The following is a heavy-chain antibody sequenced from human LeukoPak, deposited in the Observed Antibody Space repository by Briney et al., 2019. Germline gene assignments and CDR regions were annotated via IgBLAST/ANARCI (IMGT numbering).Heavy chain of an antibody. V-gene: IGHV3-21*01. Sequence: GGSLRLSCAASGFTFSSYSMNWVRQAPGKGLEWVSSISSSSSYIYYADSVKGRFTISRDNAKNSLYLQMNSLRAEDTAVYYCARDSRGWGCSSTGCIYRTDFDYWGQGTLVTVSS. D-gene: IGHD2-2*01. CDR1: GFTFSSYS. CDR3: ARDSRGWGCSSTGCIYRTDFDY. CDR2: ISSSSSYI. J-gene: IGHJ4*02.